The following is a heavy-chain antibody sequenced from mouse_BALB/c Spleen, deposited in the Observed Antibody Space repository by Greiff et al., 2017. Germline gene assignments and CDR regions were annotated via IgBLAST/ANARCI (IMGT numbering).Heavy chain of an antibody. D-gene: IGHD1-1*01. CDR3: AYGSSWGFAY. V-gene: IGHV14-3*02. CDR1: GFNIKDTY. CDR2: IDPANGNT. Sequence: VHVKQSGAELVKPGASVKLSCTASGFNIKDTYMHWVKQRPEQGLEWIGRIDPANGNTKYDPKFQGKATITADTSSNTAYLQLSSLTSEDTAVYYCAYGSSWGFAYWGQGTLVTVSA. J-gene: IGHJ3*01.